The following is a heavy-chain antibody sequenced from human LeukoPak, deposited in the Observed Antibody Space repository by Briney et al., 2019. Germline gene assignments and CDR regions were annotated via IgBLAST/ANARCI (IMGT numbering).Heavy chain of an antibody. CDR1: GGSISSHY. CDR2: IYYSGST. D-gene: IGHD2-2*01. J-gene: IGHJ5*02. Sequence: SETLSLTCTVSGGSISSHYWSWIRQPPGKGLEWIGYIYYSGSTNYSPSLKSRVTISVDTSKNQFSLKLSSVTAADTALYYCARALYSSKNWFDPWGQGTLVTVSS. CDR3: ARALYSSKNWFDP. V-gene: IGHV4-59*11.